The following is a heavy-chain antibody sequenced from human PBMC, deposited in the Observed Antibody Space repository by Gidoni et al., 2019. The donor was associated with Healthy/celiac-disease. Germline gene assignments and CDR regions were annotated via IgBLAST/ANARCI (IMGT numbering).Heavy chain of an antibody. CDR3: ARADYDSSGYYYAY. CDR2: IGTAGDP. J-gene: IGHJ4*02. Sequence: EVQLVESGGGLVQPGGSLRLSCAASGFTFSSYDMHWVRQATGKGLEWVSAIGTAGDPYYPGSVKGRFTISRENAKNSLYLQMNSLRAGDTAVYYCARADYDSSGYYYAYWGQGTLVTVSS. V-gene: IGHV3-13*05. CDR1: GFTFSSYD. D-gene: IGHD3-22*01.